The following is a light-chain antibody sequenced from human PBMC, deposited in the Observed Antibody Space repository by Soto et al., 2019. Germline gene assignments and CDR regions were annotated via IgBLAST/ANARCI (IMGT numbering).Light chain of an antibody. CDR2: EVS. V-gene: IGLV2-8*01. Sequence: QSVLTQPPSASGSPGQSVTISCTGTSSDIDAYYHVSWYQQHPGKAPKVLIYEVSKRPSGVPDRFSGSKSGNTASLTVSGLQAEDEADYYCSSYAGSNNFVFGTGTKVTVL. J-gene: IGLJ1*01. CDR3: SSYAGSNNFV. CDR1: SSDIDAYYH.